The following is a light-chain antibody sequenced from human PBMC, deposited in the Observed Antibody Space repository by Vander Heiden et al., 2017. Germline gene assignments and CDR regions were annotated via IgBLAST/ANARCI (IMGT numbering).Light chain of an antibody. CDR3: QVWDSSSDQVV. J-gene: IGLJ3*02. Sequence: SSVLTSSPPGSLAPGQTASITCGGNNIGRISVHWYQQKSGQAPVVVVYDDTDRPSGIPERFSGSNSGNTATLTISRVEAGDEADYYCQVWDSSSDQVVFGGGTKLTVL. CDR1: NIGRIS. V-gene: IGLV3-21*02. CDR2: DDT.